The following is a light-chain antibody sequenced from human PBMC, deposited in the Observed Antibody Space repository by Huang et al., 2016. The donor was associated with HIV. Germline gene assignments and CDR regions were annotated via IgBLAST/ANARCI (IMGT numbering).Light chain of an antibody. Sequence: EIVLTQSPGTLSLSPGGRATLSCRASQSVGSSYLAWYQQKPGQAPRLLIYGASNRATGLPDRCSGSGFGTDFTLTISRLEPEDFAVYYCQQYGSSPFTFGPGTKVDIK. V-gene: IGKV3-20*01. CDR3: QQYGSSPFT. CDR1: QSVGSSY. J-gene: IGKJ3*01. CDR2: GAS.